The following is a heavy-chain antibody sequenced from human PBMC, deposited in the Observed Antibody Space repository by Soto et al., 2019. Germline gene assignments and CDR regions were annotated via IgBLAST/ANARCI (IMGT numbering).Heavy chain of an antibody. V-gene: IGHV4-34*01. D-gene: IGHD2-8*02. J-gene: IGHJ4*02. CDR1: GGSFSGYY. CDR2: INHSGST. CDR3: ARDKITGLFDY. Sequence: QVQLQQWGAGLLKPSETLSLTCAVYGGSFSGYYWTWIRQPPGTGLEWIGEINHSGSTNYNPSLKRRVTISVDTYKNQCSLKLTSVTAADTAVYYCARDKITGLFDYWGQGTRVTVSS.